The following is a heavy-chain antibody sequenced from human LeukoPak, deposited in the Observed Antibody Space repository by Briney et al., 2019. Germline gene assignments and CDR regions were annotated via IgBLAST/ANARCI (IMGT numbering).Heavy chain of an antibody. CDR3: ASASDYYYDSSGYSDY. Sequence: GGSLRLSCAASGFTFSSYAMSWIRQAPGKGLEWVSYISSSGSTIYYADSVKGRFTISRDNAKNSLYLQMNSLRAEDTAVYYCASASDYYYDSSGYSDYWGQGTLVTVSS. J-gene: IGHJ4*02. D-gene: IGHD3-22*01. CDR2: ISSSGSTI. V-gene: IGHV3-11*01. CDR1: GFTFSSYA.